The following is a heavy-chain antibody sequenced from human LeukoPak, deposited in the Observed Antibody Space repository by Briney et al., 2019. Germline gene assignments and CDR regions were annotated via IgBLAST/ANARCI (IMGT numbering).Heavy chain of an antibody. CDR2: IYTSGST. V-gene: IGHV4-61*02. CDR1: GGSISSGSYY. CDR3: ARHPRPPGAGDVFDI. Sequence: PSETLSLTCTVSGGSISSGSYYWSWIRQPAGKGLEWIGRIYTSGSTNYNPSLKSRVTISVDTSKNQFSLKLSSVTAADTAVYYCARHPRPPGAGDVFDIWGQGTMVTVSS. J-gene: IGHJ3*02. D-gene: IGHD1-26*01.